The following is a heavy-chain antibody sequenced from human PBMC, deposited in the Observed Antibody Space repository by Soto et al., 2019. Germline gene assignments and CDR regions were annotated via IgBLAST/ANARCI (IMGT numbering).Heavy chain of an antibody. CDR2: INHSGST. J-gene: IGHJ4*02. Sequence: SETLSLTCAVYGGSFSGYYWSWIRQPPGKGLEWIGEINHSGSTNYNPSLKSRVTISVDTSKNQFSLKLSSVTAADTAVYYCARLVVVAATWWGRNGHRGRYFDYWGQGTLVAVSS. CDR3: ARLVVVAATWWGRNGHRGRYFDY. V-gene: IGHV4-34*01. CDR1: GGSFSGYY. D-gene: IGHD2-15*01.